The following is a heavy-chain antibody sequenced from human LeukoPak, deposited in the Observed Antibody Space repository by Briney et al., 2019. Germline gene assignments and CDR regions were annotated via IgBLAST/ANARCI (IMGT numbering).Heavy chain of an antibody. D-gene: IGHD3-9*01. CDR2: TYYRSKWYN. CDR1: GDSVSSNSAA. J-gene: IGHJ5*02. CDR3: AREERLRYFGWLLSKFDP. V-gene: IGHV6-1*01. Sequence: SQTLSLTCAISGDSVSSNSAAWNWIRQSPSRGLEWLGRTYYRSKWYNDYAVSVKSRITINPDTSKNQFSLQLNSVTPEDTAVYYCAREERLRYFGWLLSKFDPWGQGTLVTVSS.